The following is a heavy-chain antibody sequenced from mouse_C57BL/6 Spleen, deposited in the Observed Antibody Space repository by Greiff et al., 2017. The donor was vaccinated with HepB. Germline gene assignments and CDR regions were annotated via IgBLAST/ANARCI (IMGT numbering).Heavy chain of an antibody. CDR3: ARKGLRYPYYFDY. J-gene: IGHJ2*01. D-gene: IGHD1-1*01. Sequence: VQLQQSGPELVKPGASVKIPCKASGYTFTDYNMDWVKQSHGKSLEWIGDINPNNGGTIYNQKFKGKATLTVDKSSSTAYMELRSLTSEDTAVYYCARKGLRYPYYFDYWGQGTTLTVSS. CDR1: GYTFTDYN. V-gene: IGHV1-18*01. CDR2: INPNNGGT.